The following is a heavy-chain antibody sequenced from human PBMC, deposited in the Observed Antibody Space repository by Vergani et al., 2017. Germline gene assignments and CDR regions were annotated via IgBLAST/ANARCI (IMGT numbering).Heavy chain of an antibody. CDR1: GYSFTSYW. CDR3: ARKTRYCSGGSCFENFDY. CDR2: IYPGDSDT. V-gene: IGHV5-51*01. J-gene: IGHJ4*02. D-gene: IGHD2-15*01. Sequence: EVQLVQSGAEVKTPGESLKISCKGSGYSFTSYWIGWVRQMPGKGLEWMGIIYPGDSDTRYSPSFQGQVTISADKSISTAYLQWSSLKASDTAMYYCARKTRYCSGGSCFENFDYWGQGTLVTV.